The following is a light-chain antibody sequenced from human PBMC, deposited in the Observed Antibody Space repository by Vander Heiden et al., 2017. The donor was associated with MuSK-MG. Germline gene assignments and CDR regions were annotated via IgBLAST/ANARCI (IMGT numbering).Light chain of an antibody. J-gene: IGLJ2*01. Sequence: QSALTQPASLPGSPGQPITISCPGTSSDVGNYNYVSWYQQHPGKAPKLMIYDVSNRPSGVSNRFSGSKSGNTASLTISGLQAEDEADYYCSSYTSSSTVVFGGGTKLTVL. CDR3: SSYTSSSTVV. CDR2: DVS. CDR1: SSDVGNYNY. V-gene: IGLV2-14*03.